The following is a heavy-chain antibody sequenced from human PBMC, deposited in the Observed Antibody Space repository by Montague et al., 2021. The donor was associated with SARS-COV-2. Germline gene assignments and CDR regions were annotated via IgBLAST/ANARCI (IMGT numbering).Heavy chain of an antibody. CDR1: GFTFRYYG. CDR2: FPADGRNI. CDR3: ARDLSGRFDL. J-gene: IGHJ5*02. Sequence: SLRLSCAAAGFTFRYYGMFWVRQAPGKGPEWVAIFPADGRNIYYADSVKGRFTVSRDNSRDTLYLQMNSLRVEDTAMYYCARDLSGRFDLWGQGTLVTVSS. V-gene: IGHV3-30*03.